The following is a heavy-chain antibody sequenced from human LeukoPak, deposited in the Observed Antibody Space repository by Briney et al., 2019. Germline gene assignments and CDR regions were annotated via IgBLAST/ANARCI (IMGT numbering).Heavy chain of an antibody. V-gene: IGHV4-31*03. CDR3: ASSSPPEGY. CDR1: GGSISSSSYY. J-gene: IGHJ4*02. D-gene: IGHD1-14*01. Sequence: SETLSLTCTVSGGSISSSSYYWSWIRQHPGKGLEWIGYIYYSGSTYYNPSLKSRVTISVDTSKNQFSLKLSSVTAADTAVYYCASSSPPEGYWGQGTLVTVSS. CDR2: IYYSGST.